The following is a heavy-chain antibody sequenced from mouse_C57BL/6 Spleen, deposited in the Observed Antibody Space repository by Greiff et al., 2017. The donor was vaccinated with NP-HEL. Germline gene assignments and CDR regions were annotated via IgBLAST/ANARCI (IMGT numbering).Heavy chain of an antibody. CDR3: VRVGLLGAMED. Sequence: VQLLESGAELVRPGASVKLSCKASGYTFTSYGISWVKQRPGQGLEWIGEIYPRIGNTYYNEKFKGKATLTADKSYSTAYMELRSLTSEDSAVYFGVRVGLLGAMEDWGQGTTVTVS. J-gene: IGHJ4*01. CDR2: IYPRIGNT. CDR1: GYTFTSYG. D-gene: IGHD2-3*01. V-gene: IGHV1-81*01.